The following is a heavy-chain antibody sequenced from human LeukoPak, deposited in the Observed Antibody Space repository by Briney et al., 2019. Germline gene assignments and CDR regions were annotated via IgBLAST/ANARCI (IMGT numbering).Heavy chain of an antibody. D-gene: IGHD3-22*01. Sequence: GESLKISCKASGYSFTSYWIGWVRQMPGKGLEWMGIIYPGDSDVRYSPSFQGQVTISADKSISTVYLQWSSLKASDTAMYYCARHPITRYYDSSGYSAAGPDYWGQGTLVTVSS. CDR3: ARHPITRYYDSSGYSAAGPDY. CDR2: IYPGDSDV. CDR1: GYSFTSYW. J-gene: IGHJ4*02. V-gene: IGHV5-51*01.